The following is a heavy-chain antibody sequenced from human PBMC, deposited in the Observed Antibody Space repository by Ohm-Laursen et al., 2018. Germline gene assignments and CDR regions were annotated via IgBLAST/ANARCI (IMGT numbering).Heavy chain of an antibody. CDR3: ARAVRYQLLSDP. CDR2: MNPNSHNT. J-gene: IGHJ5*02. CDR1: GYTFSSYD. D-gene: IGHD4-23*01. Sequence: ASVKVSCKVSGYTFSSYDIIWVRQASGQGPEWMGWMNPNSHNTGYARKFRGRVSMTSDSSISTAYMELYSLTSEDTATYYCARAVRYQLLSDPWGQGTLVTVSS. V-gene: IGHV1-8*01.